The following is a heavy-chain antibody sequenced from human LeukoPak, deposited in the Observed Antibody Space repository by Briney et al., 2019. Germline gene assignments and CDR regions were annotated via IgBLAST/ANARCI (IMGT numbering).Heavy chain of an antibody. CDR1: GYTFTSYY. V-gene: IGHV1-46*01. CDR3: AKDPMQYSSGCFDY. CDR2: INPSGGTT. J-gene: IGHJ4*02. Sequence: AASVKVSCKASGYTFTSYYIHWVRQAPGQGLEWMGVINPSGGTTRYVQKFQGRITMTRDMSTSTVYMELSSLRSEDTAVYYCAKDPMQYSSGCFDYWGQGTLVTVSS. D-gene: IGHD6-19*01.